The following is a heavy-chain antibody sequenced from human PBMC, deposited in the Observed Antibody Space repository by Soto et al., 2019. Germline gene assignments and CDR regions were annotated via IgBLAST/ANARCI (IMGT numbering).Heavy chain of an antibody. Sequence: SETLSLTCAVYGGSFSGYYWSWIRQAPGKGLEWIGEINHSGSTNYNPSLESRVTISVDTSKNQFSLKLSSVTAADTAVYYCARGGFLEWLPTVGFDYWGQGTLVTVSS. J-gene: IGHJ4*02. CDR3: ARGGFLEWLPTVGFDY. D-gene: IGHD3-3*01. CDR2: INHSGST. CDR1: GGSFSGYY. V-gene: IGHV4-34*01.